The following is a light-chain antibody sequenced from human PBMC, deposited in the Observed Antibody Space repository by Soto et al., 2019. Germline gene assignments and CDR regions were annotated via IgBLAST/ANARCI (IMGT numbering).Light chain of an antibody. CDR2: DAS. CDR3: QQYNSYWT. V-gene: IGKV1-5*01. Sequence: DIQMSQSPSTVSASVGDGVIITCRASQSISNWLAWYQQKPGKAPKLLIYDASSLESGVPSRFSGSGSGTEFTLTISSLQPDDFATYYCQQYNSYWTFGQGTKVDIK. J-gene: IGKJ1*01. CDR1: QSISNW.